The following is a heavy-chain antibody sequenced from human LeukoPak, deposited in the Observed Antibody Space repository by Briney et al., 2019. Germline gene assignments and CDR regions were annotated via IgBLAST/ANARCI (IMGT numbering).Heavy chain of an antibody. CDR2: IKQDGSEK. Sequence: GGSLRLSCAASGFTFSSYWMSWVRQAPGKGLAWVGNIKQDGSEKYYVDSVKGRFTISRDNAKNSLYLQMNSLRAEDTAVYYCARDGIYCSSTSCYFDYWGQGTLVTVSS. V-gene: IGHV3-7*05. D-gene: IGHD2-2*01. CDR1: GFTFSSYW. J-gene: IGHJ4*02. CDR3: ARDGIYCSSTSCYFDY.